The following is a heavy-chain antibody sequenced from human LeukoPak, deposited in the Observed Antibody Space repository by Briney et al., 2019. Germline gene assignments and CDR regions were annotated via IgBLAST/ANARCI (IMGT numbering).Heavy chain of an antibody. Sequence: GGSLRLSCAVSGFTFSSYGMHWVRQAPGKGLEWVAVIWYDGSNKYYADSVKGRFTISRDNSKNTLYLQMNSLRAEDTAVYYCAREKAYYDSSGYLGYWGQGTLVTVSS. CDR2: IWYDGSNK. CDR1: GFTFSSYG. D-gene: IGHD3-22*01. V-gene: IGHV3-33*01. J-gene: IGHJ4*02. CDR3: AREKAYYDSSGYLGY.